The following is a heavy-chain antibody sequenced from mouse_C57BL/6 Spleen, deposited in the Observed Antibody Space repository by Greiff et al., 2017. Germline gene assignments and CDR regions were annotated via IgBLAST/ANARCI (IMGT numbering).Heavy chain of an antibody. D-gene: IGHD3-3*01. CDR3: ARGLPGNYFDY. CDR2: INPSNGGT. Sequence: QVQLKQPGTELVKPGASVKLSCKASGYTYTSYWMHWVKQRPGQGLEWIGNINPSNGGTNYNEKFKSKATLTVDKSSSTAYMQLSSLTSEDSAVYYCARGLPGNYFDYWGQGTTLTVSS. V-gene: IGHV1-53*01. J-gene: IGHJ2*01. CDR1: GYTYTSYW.